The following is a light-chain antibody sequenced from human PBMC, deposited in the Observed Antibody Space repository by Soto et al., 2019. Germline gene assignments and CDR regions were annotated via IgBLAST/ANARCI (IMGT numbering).Light chain of an antibody. V-gene: IGKV1-39*01. J-gene: IGKJ2*01. CDR2: AAS. CDR1: QGFNTY. Sequence: DIQMTHAPSSLSASVRDRVTITCRASQGFNTYLNWYEQKPWQAPKLLIYAASSLQSGVPSRFSGGRSGTDFTLTISNLQPEDFATYYCQQSYRIPYTFGQGTKLEIK. CDR3: QQSYRIPYT.